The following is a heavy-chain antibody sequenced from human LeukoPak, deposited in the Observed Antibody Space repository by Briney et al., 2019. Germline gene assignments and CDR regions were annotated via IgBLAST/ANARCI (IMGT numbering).Heavy chain of an antibody. D-gene: IGHD6-19*01. CDR3: ARSFGEWLVPFDY. Sequence: GGSLRLSCAASGFTFSSYSMNWVRQAPGKGLEWVSSISSSSSYIYYADSVKGRFTISRDNAKNSLYLQMNSLRAEDTAAYYCARSFGEWLVPFDYWGQGTLVTVSS. V-gene: IGHV3-21*01. CDR2: ISSSSSYI. J-gene: IGHJ4*02. CDR1: GFTFSSYS.